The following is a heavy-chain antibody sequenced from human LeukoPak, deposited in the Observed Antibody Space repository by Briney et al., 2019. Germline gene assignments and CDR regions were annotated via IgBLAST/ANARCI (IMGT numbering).Heavy chain of an antibody. J-gene: IGHJ4*02. V-gene: IGHV3-7*02. CDR3: ASGRHDFLH. CDR2: INLDGTEE. D-gene: IGHD3/OR15-3a*01. CDR1: AHLLANHT. Sequence: GGSRGLSCAPRAHLLANHTMTRRVGDACRSRESLANINLDGTEEHYVVSSLKGRFTISRDNAKNSLYLQMTSLRVEDTAVYYCASGRHDFLHWGQGTLVTVSS.